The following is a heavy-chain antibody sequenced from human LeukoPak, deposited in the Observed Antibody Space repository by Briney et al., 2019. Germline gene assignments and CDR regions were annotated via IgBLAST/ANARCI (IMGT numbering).Heavy chain of an antibody. CDR1: GFTFGSYA. D-gene: IGHD3-22*01. Sequence: GGSLRLSCAASGFTFGSYAMSWVCQAPGKGLEWVSFISPSGDRTSNADSVEGRFTISRDNPRNTLYLQMNSLRDEDTAVYYCAIVHGYYDGSGYWVQWGQGTLVTVSS. V-gene: IGHV3-23*01. J-gene: IGHJ4*02. CDR3: AIVHGYYDGSGYWVQ. CDR2: ISPSGDRT.